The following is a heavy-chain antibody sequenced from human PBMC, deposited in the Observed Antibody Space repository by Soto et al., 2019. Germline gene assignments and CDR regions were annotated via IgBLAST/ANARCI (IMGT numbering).Heavy chain of an antibody. CDR2: ISYDGSNT. D-gene: IGHD7-27*01. V-gene: IGHV3-30-3*01. J-gene: IGHJ4*02. Sequence: QVQLVESGGGVVQPGRSLRLSCAASRFTFSSYAMHWVRQAPGKGLEWVAVISYDGSNTHYADSVKGRFTISRDNSKNTLYLQMNSLRADDTAVYYCARDKWGSDYWGQGTLVTVSS. CDR1: RFTFSSYA. CDR3: ARDKWGSDY.